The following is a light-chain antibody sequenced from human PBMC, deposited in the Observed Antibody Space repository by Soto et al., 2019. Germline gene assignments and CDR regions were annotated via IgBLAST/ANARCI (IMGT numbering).Light chain of an antibody. J-gene: IGKJ4*01. V-gene: IGKV3-11*01. CDR3: QQYGSSPLT. CDR1: PSVSNS. Sequence: ESVLTQSPATLSLFPGERATLSCRASPSVSNSLAWYQHKPGQAPRLLIYDASNRATGVPTRFSGSGSGTDFTLTISSLEPEDFAVYYCQQYGSSPLTFGGGTKVEIK. CDR2: DAS.